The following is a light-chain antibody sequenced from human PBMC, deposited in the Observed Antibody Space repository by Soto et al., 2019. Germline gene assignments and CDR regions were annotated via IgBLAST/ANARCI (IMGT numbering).Light chain of an antibody. CDR2: DVS. CDR3: QQRSNWPPFT. Sequence: ESVLTKSQATLSLSPGERATLSCRASQSVDSYLAWYQQRPGRAPRLLIYDVSNRATGIPARFSGSGSGTDFTLTISSLEPEDFAVYYCQQRSNWPPFTFGPGTKVDI. J-gene: IGKJ3*01. CDR1: QSVDSY. V-gene: IGKV3-11*01.